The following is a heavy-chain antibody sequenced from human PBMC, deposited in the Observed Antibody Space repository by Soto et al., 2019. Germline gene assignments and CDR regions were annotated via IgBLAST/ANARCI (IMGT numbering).Heavy chain of an antibody. J-gene: IGHJ6*02. CDR1: GGTFSSYA. CDR2: IIPIFGTA. V-gene: IGHV1-69*06. CDR3: AYYYDSSGYSYYYYGMDV. Sequence: QVQLVQSGAEVKKPGSSVKVSCKASGGTFSSYAISWVRQAPGQGLEWMGGIIPIFGTANYAQKFQGRVTITAAKSTSTAYMELSSLRSEDTAVYYCAYYYDSSGYSYYYYGMDVWGQGTTVTVSS. D-gene: IGHD3-22*01.